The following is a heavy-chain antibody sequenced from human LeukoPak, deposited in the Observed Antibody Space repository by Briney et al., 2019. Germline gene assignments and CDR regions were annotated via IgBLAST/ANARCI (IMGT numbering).Heavy chain of an antibody. Sequence: PSETLSLTCTVSGGSISSYYWSWIRQPPGKGLEWIGYIYYNGSTNYNPSLKSRVTISVDPSKNQFSLKLSSVTAADTAVYYCARHTASGNCSGGSCYSNWFDPWGQGTLVTVSS. J-gene: IGHJ5*02. V-gene: IGHV4-59*08. D-gene: IGHD2-15*01. CDR3: ARHTASGNCSGGSCYSNWFDP. CDR1: GGSISSYY. CDR2: IYYNGST.